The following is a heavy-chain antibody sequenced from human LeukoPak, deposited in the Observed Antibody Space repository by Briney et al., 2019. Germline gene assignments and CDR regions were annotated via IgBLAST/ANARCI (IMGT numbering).Heavy chain of an antibody. CDR3: ARVQDYGDYPDY. V-gene: IGHV1-2*02. D-gene: IGHD4-17*01. CDR1: GYTFTRYY. CDR2: INPNSGCT. Sequence: GASVKVSCKASGYTFTRYYLHWVRQAPGQGLEWMGWINPNSGCTNYAQKFQGRVTMTRDTSISTAYMELSRLRSDDTAVYYCARVQDYGDYPDYWGQGTLVTVSS. J-gene: IGHJ4*02.